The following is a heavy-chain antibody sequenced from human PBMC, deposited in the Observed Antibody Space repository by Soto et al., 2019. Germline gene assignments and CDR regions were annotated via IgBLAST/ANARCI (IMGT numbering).Heavy chain of an antibody. CDR3: ARGGLGNYYNDY. D-gene: IGHD3-10*01. Sequence: EVQLVESGGGLVQPGGSLRLSCAASGFTFSRDWMHWVRQSPGKGLVWVSRIKGDGTITNYADSVKGRFTTSRDNAKNTVYLQLNSLTTGDPAVYYCARGGLGNYYNDYWGQGTLVTVSS. J-gene: IGHJ4*02. CDR2: IKGDGTIT. V-gene: IGHV3-74*01. CDR1: GFTFSRDW.